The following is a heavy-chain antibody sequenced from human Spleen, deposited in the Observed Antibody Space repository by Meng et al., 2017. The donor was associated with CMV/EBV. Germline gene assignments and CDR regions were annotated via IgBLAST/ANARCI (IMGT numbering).Heavy chain of an antibody. D-gene: IGHD2-21*02. CDR3: ARIERRRILKYCGSDCSTTDY. J-gene: IGHJ4*02. CDR1: AGSISSSNL. CDR2: IYHSGST. Sequence: QVQLQESGPGLVKTSGTLSLTCDASAGSISSSNLWTWVRQVPGKGLEWFGEIYHSGSTNYNPSLKSRVTISVDKFKNQFSLKLGSVTAADTAVYYCARIERRRILKYCGSDCSTTDYWGQGTLVTVSS. V-gene: IGHV4-4*02.